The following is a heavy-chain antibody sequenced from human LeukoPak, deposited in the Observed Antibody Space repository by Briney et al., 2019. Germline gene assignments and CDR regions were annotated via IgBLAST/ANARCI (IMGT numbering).Heavy chain of an antibody. J-gene: IGHJ6*03. CDR1: GFTFSSYA. Sequence: GGSLRLSCAASGFTFSSYAMSWVRQAPGKGLEWVSAISGSGGSTYYADSVKGRFTISRDNSKNTLYLQMNSLRAEDTAVYYCAKAGYDILTGYSPWDYYYYMDAWGKGTTVTVSS. CDR2: ISGSGGST. V-gene: IGHV3-23*01. CDR3: AKAGYDILTGYSPWDYYYYMDA. D-gene: IGHD3-9*01.